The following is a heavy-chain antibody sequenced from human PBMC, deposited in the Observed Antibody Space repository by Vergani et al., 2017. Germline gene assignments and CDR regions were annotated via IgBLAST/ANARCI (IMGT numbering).Heavy chain of an antibody. J-gene: IGHJ4*02. CDR1: GFTFSSYS. CDR3: AGDQVAILTGYYTKFDY. CDR2: ISSSSSYI. Sequence: EVQLVESGGGLVKPGGSLRLSCAASGFTFSSYSMNWVRQAPGKGLEWVSSISSSSSYIYYADSVKGRFTISRDNAKNSLYLQMNSLRAEDTAVYYGAGDQVAILTGYYTKFDYWGQGTLVTVYS. V-gene: IGHV3-21*01. D-gene: IGHD3-9*01.